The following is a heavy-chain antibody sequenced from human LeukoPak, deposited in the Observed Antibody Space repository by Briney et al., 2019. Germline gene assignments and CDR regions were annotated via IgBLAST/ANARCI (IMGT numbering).Heavy chain of an antibody. Sequence: GASVKVSCKASGYTFTGYYMHWVRQAPGQGLEWMGRINPNSGGTNYAQKFQGRVTMTRDTSISTAYMELSRLRSDDTAVYYCARGLGYCSGGSCYWGQGTLVTVSS. CDR3: ARGLGYCSGGSCY. J-gene: IGHJ4*02. CDR1: GYTFTGYY. D-gene: IGHD2-15*01. V-gene: IGHV1-2*06. CDR2: INPNSGGT.